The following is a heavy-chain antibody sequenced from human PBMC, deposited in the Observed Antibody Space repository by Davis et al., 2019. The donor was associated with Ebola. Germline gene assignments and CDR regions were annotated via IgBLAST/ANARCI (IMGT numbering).Heavy chain of an antibody. D-gene: IGHD3-9*01. CDR1: GYTFTSYG. CDR2: MNPNSGNT. CDR3: ARVNAVTGYSRFDL. Sequence: ASVKVSCKASGYTFTSYGITWVRQAPGQGLEWMGWMNPNSGNTGYAQKFQGRVTMTRNTSISTAYMELSSLRTEDTALYHCARVNAVTGYSRFDLWGQGTLVTVSS. J-gene: IGHJ5*02. V-gene: IGHV1-8*02.